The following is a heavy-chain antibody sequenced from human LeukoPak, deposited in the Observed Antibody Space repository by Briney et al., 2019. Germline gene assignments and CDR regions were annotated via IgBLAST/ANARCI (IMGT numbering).Heavy chain of an antibody. D-gene: IGHD3-22*01. J-gene: IGHJ3*02. CDR1: GGTFSSYA. Sequence: GASVKVSCKASGGTFSSYAISWVRQAPGQGLEWMGGIIPIFGTANYAQKFQGRVTITTDESTSTAYVELSSLRSEDTAVYYCARVGYYYDNSGYYHDAFDIWGQGTMVTVSS. CDR2: IIPIFGTA. V-gene: IGHV1-69*05. CDR3: ARVGYYYDNSGYYHDAFDI.